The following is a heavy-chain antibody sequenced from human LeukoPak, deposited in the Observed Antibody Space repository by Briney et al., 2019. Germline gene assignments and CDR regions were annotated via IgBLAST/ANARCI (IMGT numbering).Heavy chain of an antibody. CDR2: IYHSGNT. CDR3: AREVDAAAAYNWFDP. CDR1: GYSISTSYY. V-gene: IGHV4-38-2*02. Sequence: SETLSLTCTVSGYSISTSYYWGWIRQPPGKGLEWIGSIYHSGNTYYNPSLKSRVTISVDTSKNQFSLKLNSVTAADTAAYYCAREVDAAAAYNWFDPWGQGTLVTVSS. D-gene: IGHD2-2*01. J-gene: IGHJ5*02.